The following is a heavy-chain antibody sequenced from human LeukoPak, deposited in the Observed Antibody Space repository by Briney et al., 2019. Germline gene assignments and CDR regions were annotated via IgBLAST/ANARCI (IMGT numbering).Heavy chain of an antibody. CDR2: MNPNSGNT. J-gene: IGHJ4*02. V-gene: IGHV1-8*02. Sequence: ASVNVSCKASVYTFSSYDINWVRQATGQGLEWMGWMNPNSGNTAYAQKFQGRVTMSRDTSISTAYMERSSLRSEDTAVYYCARLPKYSRPLDYWGQGTLVTVSS. CDR1: VYTFSSYD. D-gene: IGHD6-6*01. CDR3: ARLPKYSRPLDY.